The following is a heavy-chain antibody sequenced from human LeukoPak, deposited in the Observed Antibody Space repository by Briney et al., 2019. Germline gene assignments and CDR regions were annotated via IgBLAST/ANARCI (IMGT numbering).Heavy chain of an antibody. CDR2: INHSGST. CDR3: ATLGVPNIVWEDYYYYGMDV. J-gene: IGHJ6*02. Sequence: PSETLSLTCAVYGGSFSGYYWSWIRQPPGKGLEWIGEINHSGSTNYNPSLKSRVTISVDTSKNQFSLKLSSVTAADTAVDYCATLGVPNIVWEDYYYYGMDVWGQGTTVTVSS. CDR1: GGSFSGYY. D-gene: IGHD3-16*01. V-gene: IGHV4-34*01.